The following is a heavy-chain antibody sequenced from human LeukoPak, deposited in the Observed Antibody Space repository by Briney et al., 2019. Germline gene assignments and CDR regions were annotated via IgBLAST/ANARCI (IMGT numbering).Heavy chain of an antibody. CDR1: GGSFSGYY. D-gene: IGHD3-9*01. J-gene: IGHJ4*02. V-gene: IGHV4-34*01. Sequence: SETLSLTCAVYGGSFSGYYWSWIRQPPGKGLEWLGEINHSGSTNYNPSLKSRVTISVDTSKNQFSLKLSSVTAADTAVYYCARRRGKYYDILTGPYYFDYWGQGTLVTVSS. CDR2: INHSGST. CDR3: ARRRGKYYDILTGPYYFDY.